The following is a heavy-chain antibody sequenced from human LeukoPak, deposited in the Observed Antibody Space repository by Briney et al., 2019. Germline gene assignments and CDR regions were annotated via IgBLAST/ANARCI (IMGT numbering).Heavy chain of an antibody. CDR1: GFTFSNAW. V-gene: IGHV3-15*01. Sequence: GGSLRLSCAASGFTFSNAWMSWVRQAPGKGLEWVGRIKSKTDGGTADYAAPVKGRFTISRDDSKNTLYLQMNSLKTEDTAVYYCTTVLTGYYWDDYWGQGTLVTVSS. CDR3: TTVLTGYYWDDY. CDR2: IKSKTDGGTA. J-gene: IGHJ4*02. D-gene: IGHD3-9*01.